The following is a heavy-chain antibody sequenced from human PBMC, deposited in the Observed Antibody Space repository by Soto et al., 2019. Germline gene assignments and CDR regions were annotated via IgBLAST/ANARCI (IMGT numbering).Heavy chain of an antibody. Sequence: GESLRLACAASGFTLGSNWISWVRQAPGKGLEWVANIKRDGSEKYYVDSVKGRFTISRDNAKNTLYLQMNSLRADDTAVYYCASLEWESSGYADYWGQGTQVTVSS. CDR2: IKRDGSEK. CDR3: ASLEWESSGYADY. J-gene: IGHJ4*02. CDR1: GFTLGSNW. V-gene: IGHV3-7*03. D-gene: IGHD5-12*01.